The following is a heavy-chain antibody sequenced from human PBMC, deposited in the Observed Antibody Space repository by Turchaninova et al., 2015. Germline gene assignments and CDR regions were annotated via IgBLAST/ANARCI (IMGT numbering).Heavy chain of an antibody. CDR2: IFSNDEK. D-gene: IGHD1-26*01. CDR3: ARFRGSYQYYFDY. J-gene: IGHJ4*02. CDR1: GFSLSNARLG. V-gene: IGHV2-26*01. Sequence: QVTLKESGPVLVKPTETLTLTCTVPGFSLSNARLGVSWTRPPPGTALEWLAHIFSNDEKSYSTSLNSRLTISKDTSKSQVVLTMTNMDPVDTATYYCARFRGSYQYYFDYWGQGTLVTVSS.